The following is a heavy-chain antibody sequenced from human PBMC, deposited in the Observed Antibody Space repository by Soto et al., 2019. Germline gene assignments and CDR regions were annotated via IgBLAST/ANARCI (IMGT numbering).Heavy chain of an antibody. CDR3: AREGVHNYTEYYFDY. V-gene: IGHV3-21*06. Sequence: LRLSCAASGFTFSYYPLHWVRRAPGKGLEWVSSISGIRDYIRYADSVKGRFTISRDNAKTSLYLQMNSLTAEDTAVYYCAREGVHNYTEYYFDYWGQGTLVTVSS. CDR1: GFTFSYYP. J-gene: IGHJ4*02. D-gene: IGHD3-10*01. CDR2: ISGIRDYI.